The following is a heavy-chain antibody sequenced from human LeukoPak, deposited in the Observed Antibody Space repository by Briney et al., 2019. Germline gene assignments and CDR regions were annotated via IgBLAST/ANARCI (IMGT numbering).Heavy chain of an antibody. CDR3: ARGSIAVAGTVDY. CDR2: ISSNGGST. Sequence: PGGSLRLSCAASGFTFSRYAMRWVRQAPGKGLEYVSAISSNGGSTYYANSVKGRFTISRDNSKNTLYLQMGSLRAEDMAVYYCARGSIAVAGTVDYWGQGTLVTVSS. J-gene: IGHJ4*02. D-gene: IGHD6-19*01. CDR1: GFTFSRYA. V-gene: IGHV3-64*01.